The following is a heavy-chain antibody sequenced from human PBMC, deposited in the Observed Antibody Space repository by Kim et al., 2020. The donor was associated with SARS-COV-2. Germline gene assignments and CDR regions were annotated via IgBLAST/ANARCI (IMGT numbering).Heavy chain of an antibody. CDR2: MNPNSGNT. Sequence: ASVKVSCKASGYTFTSYDINWVRQATGQGLEWMGWMNPNSGNTGYAQKFQGRVTMTRNTSISTAYMELSSLRSEDTAVYYCVGATPGVYYYYGMDVWGQGTTVTASS. CDR1: GYTFTSYD. CDR3: VGATPGVYYYYGMDV. V-gene: IGHV1-8*01. J-gene: IGHJ6*02. D-gene: IGHD3-10*01.